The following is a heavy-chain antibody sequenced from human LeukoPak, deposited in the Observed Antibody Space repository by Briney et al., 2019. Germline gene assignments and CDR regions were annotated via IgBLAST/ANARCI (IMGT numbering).Heavy chain of an antibody. Sequence: GSLRLSCAASGFTFSSYAMRWVRQAPGKGLEWVAFIRYDGRNKYYADSVKGRFTISRDNSKNTLYLQMNSLRAEDTSVYYCAKDLGDSGPTPDSDYWGQGTLVTVSS. CDR1: GFTFSSYA. D-gene: IGHD1-26*01. CDR2: IRYDGRNK. V-gene: IGHV3-30*02. CDR3: AKDLGDSGPTPDSDY. J-gene: IGHJ4*02.